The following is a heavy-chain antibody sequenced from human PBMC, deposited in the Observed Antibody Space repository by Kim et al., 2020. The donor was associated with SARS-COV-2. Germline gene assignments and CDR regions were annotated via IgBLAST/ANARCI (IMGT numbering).Heavy chain of an antibody. CDR2: INHSGGT. D-gene: IGHD1-26*01. CDR1: GGSFSGYY. J-gene: IGHJ4*02. V-gene: IGHV4-34*01. Sequence: SETLSLTCTVYGGSFSGYYWSWIRQPPGKGLEWIGEINHSGGTNYIPSLKSRVTISVDTPKKQFSLKLTSVTAADTAVYYCARNPGGPSGGDYWGQGTLV. CDR3: ARNPGGPSGGDY.